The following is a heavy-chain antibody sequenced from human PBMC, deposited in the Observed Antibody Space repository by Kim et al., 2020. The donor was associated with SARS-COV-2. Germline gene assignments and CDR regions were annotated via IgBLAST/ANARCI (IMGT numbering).Heavy chain of an antibody. D-gene: IGHD3-22*01. CDR2: IKSKTDGGTT. Sequence: GGSLRLSCAASGFTFSNAWMSWVRQAPGKGLEWVGRIKSKTDGGTTDYAAPVKGRFTISRDDSKNTLYLQMNSLKTEDTAVYYCKSSYYDSSVYYYYGMDVRGQGTTVTVSS. CDR1: GFTFSNAW. J-gene: IGHJ6*02. V-gene: IGHV3-15*01. CDR3: KSSYYDSSVYYYYGMDV.